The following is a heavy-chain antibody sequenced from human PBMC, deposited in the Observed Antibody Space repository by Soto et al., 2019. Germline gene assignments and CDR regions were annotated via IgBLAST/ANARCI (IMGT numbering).Heavy chain of an antibody. J-gene: IGHJ4*02. V-gene: IGHV3-53*01. CDR1: GFTVSSNY. D-gene: IGHD3-3*01. Sequence: PWGSLRLSCAASGFTVSSNYMSWVRQAPGKGLEWVSVIYSGGSTYYADSVKGRFTISRDNSKNTLYLQMNSLRAEDTAVYYCARGDPRFYYFDYWGQGTLVTVSS. CDR3: ARGDPRFYYFDY. CDR2: IYSGGST.